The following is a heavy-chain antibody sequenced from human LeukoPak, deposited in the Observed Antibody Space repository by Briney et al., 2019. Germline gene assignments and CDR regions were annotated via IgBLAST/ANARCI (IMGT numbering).Heavy chain of an antibody. J-gene: IGHJ3*02. V-gene: IGHV3-23*01. CDR1: GFTFSSYE. CDR2: LNENGMKT. D-gene: IGHD2-8*01. CDR3: AKLPTVYGVADSFDM. Sequence: GGSLRLSCEASGFTFSSYEMSWVRQAPGKGLEWVSGLNENGMKTDYADSVKGRFIISRDNSRNTLYHQMSSLKVEDTAVYYCAKLPTVYGVADSFDMWGQGTTVTVSS.